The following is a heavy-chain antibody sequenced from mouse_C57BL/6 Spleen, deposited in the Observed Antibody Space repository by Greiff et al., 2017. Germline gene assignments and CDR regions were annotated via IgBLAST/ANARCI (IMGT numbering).Heavy chain of an antibody. CDR1: GFTFSSYG. D-gene: IGHD1-3*01. CDR3: ERPRGDNYVFDY. J-gene: IGHJ2*01. V-gene: IGHV5-6*01. CDR2: ISSGGSYT. Sequence: EVKLVESGGDLVKPGGSLKLSCAASGFTFSSYGMSWVRQTPDKRLEWVATISSGGSYTYYPDSVKGRFTISRDNAKNTLYLQMSSLKSEDTAMYYCERPRGDNYVFDYWGQGTTLTVSS.